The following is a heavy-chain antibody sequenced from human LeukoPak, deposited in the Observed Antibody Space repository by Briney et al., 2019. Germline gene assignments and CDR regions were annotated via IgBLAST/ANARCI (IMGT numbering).Heavy chain of an antibody. D-gene: IGHD1-1*01. CDR1: GFTFSSYA. Sequence: GGSLRLSCAASGFTFSSYAMSWVRPAPGKGLEWVSAISGSGGSTYYADSVKGRFTISRDNSKNTLYLQMNSLRAEDTAVYYCATFVHIAFDIWGQGTMVTVSS. V-gene: IGHV3-23*01. CDR3: ATFVHIAFDI. J-gene: IGHJ3*02. CDR2: ISGSGGST.